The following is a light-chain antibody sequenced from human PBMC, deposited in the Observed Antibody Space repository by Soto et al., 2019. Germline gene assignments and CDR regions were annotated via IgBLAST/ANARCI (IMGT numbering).Light chain of an antibody. J-gene: IGLJ2*01. V-gene: IGLV2-8*01. CDR1: RSDIGGYNY. Sequence: QSALTQPPSASGSFGQSVTISCTGTRSDIGGYNYVSWYLQYPGKAPKLMIYDVYKRPSGVPDRFSGSKSGNTASLTVSGLQAEDDADYYCSSYAVNNKVVFGGGTKLTVL. CDR2: DVY. CDR3: SSYAVNNKVV.